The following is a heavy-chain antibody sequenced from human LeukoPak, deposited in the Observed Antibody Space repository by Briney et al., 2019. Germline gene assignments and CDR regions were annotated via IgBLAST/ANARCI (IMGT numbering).Heavy chain of an antibody. D-gene: IGHD3-16*01. J-gene: IGHJ4*02. V-gene: IGHV3-74*01. Sequence: PGGSLRLSCAASGFSFSSYWMNWVRQAPGKGLEWVSRINSDGITTKYADSVKGRFTISRDDAKNTLYLEMNSLRVEDTAVYYCTRAPYANKFGYWGQGTLVTVSS. CDR2: INSDGITT. CDR3: TRAPYANKFGY. CDR1: GFSFSSYW.